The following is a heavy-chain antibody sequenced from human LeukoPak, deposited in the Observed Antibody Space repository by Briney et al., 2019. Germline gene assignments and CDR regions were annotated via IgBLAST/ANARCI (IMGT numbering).Heavy chain of an antibody. CDR2: INHSGGT. D-gene: IGHD6-19*01. CDR1: GYSISSGYF. Sequence: PSETLSLTCAVSGYSISSGYFWGWIRQPPGKGLEWIGEINHSGGTSYNPSLKSRVTISVDTSKIQFSLNVRSVTVADTAVYYCATGGGSVAATAFDYWGQGALVTVSS. J-gene: IGHJ4*02. V-gene: IGHV4-38-2*01. CDR3: ATGGGSVAATAFDY.